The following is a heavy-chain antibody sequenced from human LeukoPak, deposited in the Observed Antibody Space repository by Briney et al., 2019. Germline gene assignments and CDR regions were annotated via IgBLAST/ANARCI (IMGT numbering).Heavy chain of an antibody. J-gene: IGHJ6*03. V-gene: IGHV1-8*01. D-gene: IGHD3-16*01. CDR3: ARGPDGGLRLGDRPYYYYYYMDV. CDR1: GYTFTSYD. Sequence: ASVKVSCKASGYTFTSYDNNWVRQATGQGLEWMGWMNPNSGNTGYAQKFQGRVTMTRNTSISTAYMELSSLRSEDTAVYYCARGPDGGLRLGDRPYYYYYYMDVWGKGTTVTVSS. CDR2: MNPNSGNT.